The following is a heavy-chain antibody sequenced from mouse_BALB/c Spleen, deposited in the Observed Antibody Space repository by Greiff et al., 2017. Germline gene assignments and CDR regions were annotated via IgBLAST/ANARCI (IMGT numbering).Heavy chain of an antibody. CDR3: ARSYGYGGGWFAY. CDR2: INPYNGAT. D-gene: IGHD2-2*01. V-gene: IGHV1-31*01. CDR1: GYSFTGYY. Sequence: EVQLQQSGPELVKPGASVKISCKASGYSFTGYYMHWVKQSHVKSLEWIGRINPYNGATSYNQNFKDKASLTVDKSSSTAYMELHSLTSEDSAVYYCARSYGYGGGWFAYWGQGTLVTVSA. J-gene: IGHJ3*01.